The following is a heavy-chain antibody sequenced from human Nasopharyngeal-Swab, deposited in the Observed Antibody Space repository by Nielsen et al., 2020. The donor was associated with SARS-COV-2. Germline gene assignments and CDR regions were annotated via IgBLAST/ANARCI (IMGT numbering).Heavy chain of an antibody. V-gene: IGHV3-64*01. CDR1: KFTFSSYA. J-gene: IGHJ3*02. Sequence: GESLKISCAASKFTFSSYAMHWVRQAPGKGLEYVSAISSNGGSTYYANSVKGRFTISRDNSKNTLYLQMGSLRAEDMAVYYCARGEIQLWLRSAFDIWGQGTMVTVSS. D-gene: IGHD5-18*01. CDR3: ARGEIQLWLRSAFDI. CDR2: ISSNGGST.